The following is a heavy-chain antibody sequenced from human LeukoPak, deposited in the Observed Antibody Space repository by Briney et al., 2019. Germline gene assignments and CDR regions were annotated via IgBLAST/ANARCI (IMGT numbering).Heavy chain of an antibody. J-gene: IGHJ4*02. D-gene: IGHD1-20*01. CDR1: GGSFSGYY. Sequence: SETLSLTCAVYGGSFSGYYWSWIRQPPGKGLEWIGEINHSGSTNYNPSLKSRVTISLDTSKNQFSLKLSSVTAADTAVYYCARALTGEIDYWGQGTLVTVSS. V-gene: IGHV4-34*01. CDR3: ARALTGEIDY. CDR2: INHSGST.